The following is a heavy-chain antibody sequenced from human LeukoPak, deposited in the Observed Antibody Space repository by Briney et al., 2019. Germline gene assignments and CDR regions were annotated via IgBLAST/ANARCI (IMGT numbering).Heavy chain of an antibody. D-gene: IGHD1-26*01. CDR2: IYPGDSDI. J-gene: IGHJ4*02. CDR3: ASPRGFRYGSLDY. CDR1: GYSFTTYW. Sequence: GESLKISCKGSGYSFTTYWIVWVRQMPGKGLEWMGIIYPGDSDIRYSPSFQGQVTISADRSISTAYLQWNSLKASDSAIYYCASPRGFRYGSLDYWGQGTLATVSS. V-gene: IGHV5-51*01.